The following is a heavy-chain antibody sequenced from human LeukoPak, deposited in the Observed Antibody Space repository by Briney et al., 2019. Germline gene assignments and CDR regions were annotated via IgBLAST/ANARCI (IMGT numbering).Heavy chain of an antibody. Sequence: PSETLSLTCAVSGYSISSGYYWGWIRQPAGKGLEWIGRIYTSGSTNYNPSLKSRVTMSVDTSKNQFSLKLSSVTAADTAVYYCARGYDYVWRSYRSGYFDYWGQGTLVTVSS. D-gene: IGHD3-16*02. CDR2: IYTSGST. V-gene: IGHV4-38-2*01. CDR3: ARGYDYVWRSYRSGYFDY. J-gene: IGHJ4*02. CDR1: GYSISSGYY.